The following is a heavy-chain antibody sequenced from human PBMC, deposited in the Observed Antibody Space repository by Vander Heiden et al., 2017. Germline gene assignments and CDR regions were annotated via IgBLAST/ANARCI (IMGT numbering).Heavy chain of an antibody. J-gene: IGHJ5*02. D-gene: IGHD1-26*01. Sequence: KPSATLSLTCSVSGGSISNYYWTWIRQSPGKGLQWIGHIYDSGSTNFTPSLKCRVSISVDTSKNQFSLNLSSVTAADTAVYYCARGIRISGLDPWGQGTLVTVSS. V-gene: IGHV4-59*01. CDR1: GGSISNYY. CDR3: ARGIRISGLDP. CDR2: IYDSGST.